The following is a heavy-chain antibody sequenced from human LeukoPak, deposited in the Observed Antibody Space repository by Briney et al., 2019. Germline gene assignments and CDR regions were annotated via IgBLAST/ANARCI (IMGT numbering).Heavy chain of an antibody. CDR2: IWYDGSNK. CDR3: AREGQWLVRSDAFDI. Sequence: GGSLRLSCAASGFTFSSYAMHWVRQAPGKGLEWAAVIWYDGSNKYYADSVKGRFTISRDNSKNTPYLQMNSPRAEDTAVYYCAREGQWLVRSDAFDIWGQGTMVTVSS. D-gene: IGHD6-19*01. V-gene: IGHV3-33*08. J-gene: IGHJ3*02. CDR1: GFTFSSYA.